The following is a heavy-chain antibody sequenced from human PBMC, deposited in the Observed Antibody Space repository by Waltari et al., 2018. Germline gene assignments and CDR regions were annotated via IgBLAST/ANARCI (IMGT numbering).Heavy chain of an antibody. CDR3: ARRGSSWFFDY. J-gene: IGHJ4*02. V-gene: IGHV4-39*01. D-gene: IGHD6-13*01. CDR1: GCSIRSSSYY. Sequence: QLQLQESGPGLVKPSETLSLTCTVSGCSIRSSSYYWGWIRPPPGKGLEWIGSIYYSGSTYYNPSLKSRVTISVDTSKNQFSLKLSSVTAADTAVYYCARRGSSWFFDYWGQGTLVTVSS. CDR2: IYYSGST.